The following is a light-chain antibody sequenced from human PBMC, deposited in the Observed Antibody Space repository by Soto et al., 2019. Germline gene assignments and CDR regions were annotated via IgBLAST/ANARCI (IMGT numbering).Light chain of an antibody. CDR3: QQYYSYPLT. CDR2: AAS. CDR1: QGISSY. V-gene: IGKV1-8*01. Sequence: AIRMTQSPSSFSASTGDRVTITCRASQGISSYLAWYQQKPGKAPKLLIYAASTLQSGVPSRFSGSGSGTDFTLTICCLQSEDFATYYCQQYYSYPLTCGQGTELEIK. J-gene: IGKJ2*01.